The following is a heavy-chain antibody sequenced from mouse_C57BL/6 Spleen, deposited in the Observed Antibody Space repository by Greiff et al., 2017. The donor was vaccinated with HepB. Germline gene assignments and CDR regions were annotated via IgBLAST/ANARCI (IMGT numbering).Heavy chain of an antibody. CDR2: ISDGGSYT. D-gene: IGHD2-3*01. CDR1: GFTFSSYA. Sequence: EVKVVESGGGLVKPGGSLKLSCAASGFTFSSYAMSWVRQTPEKRLEWVATISDGGSYTYYPDNVKGRFTISRDNAKNNLYLQMSHLKSEDTAMYYCAREGDGVRFAYWGQGTLVTVSA. V-gene: IGHV5-4*01. CDR3: AREGDGVRFAY. J-gene: IGHJ3*01.